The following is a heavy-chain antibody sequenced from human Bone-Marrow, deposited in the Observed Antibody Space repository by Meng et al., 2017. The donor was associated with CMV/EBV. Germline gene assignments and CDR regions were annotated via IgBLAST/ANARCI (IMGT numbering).Heavy chain of an antibody. CDR1: GFTFSNYG. CDR3: ARYSSSWGFYYYYGMDV. J-gene: IGHJ6*01. D-gene: IGHD6-13*01. V-gene: IGHV3-30*02. CDR2: IRYDGTNK. Sequence: GGSLRLSCAASGFTFSNYGMHWVRQAPGKGLEWVAFIRYDGTNKYYADSVKGRFTISRDNSKNTLYLQMNSLRAEDTAVYYCARYSSSWGFYYYYGMDVWGPGTTVTGSS.